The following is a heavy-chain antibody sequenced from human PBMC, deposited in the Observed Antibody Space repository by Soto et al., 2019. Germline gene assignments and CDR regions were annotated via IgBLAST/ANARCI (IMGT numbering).Heavy chain of an antibody. CDR2: ISGSGGST. D-gene: IGHD3-22*01. Sequence: TGGSLRLSCAASGFTFSSYAMSWVRQAPGKGLEWVSAISGSGGSTYYADSVKGRFTISRDNSKKPLYLQMNSLKPGDTAVYYCTTEFFRDSSGYWPVPWGETFDIGGQGTMVTVSS. CDR1: GFTFSSYA. CDR3: TTEFFRDSSGYWPVPWGETFDI. V-gene: IGHV3-23*01. J-gene: IGHJ3*02.